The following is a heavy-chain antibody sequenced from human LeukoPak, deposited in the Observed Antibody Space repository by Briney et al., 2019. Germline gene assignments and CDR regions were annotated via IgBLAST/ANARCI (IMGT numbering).Heavy chain of an antibody. D-gene: IGHD3-22*01. J-gene: IGHJ4*02. V-gene: IGHV1-69*13. CDR3: ASTMYYYDSSGYLSY. Sequence: SVKVSCKASGGTFISYAISWVRQAPGQGLEWMGGIIPIFGTANYAQKFQGRVTITADESTSTAYMELSSLRSEDTAVYYCASTMYYYDSSGYLSYWGQGTLVTVSS. CDR2: IIPIFGTA. CDR1: GGTFISYA.